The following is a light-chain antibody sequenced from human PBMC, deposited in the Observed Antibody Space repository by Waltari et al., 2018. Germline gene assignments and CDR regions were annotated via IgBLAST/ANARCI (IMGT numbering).Light chain of an antibody. Sequence: QSVLTQPPSASGTPGQRVTISCSGSMSNIEGDIISWLQHLPGRAPTLLIYNNKRRPEGVPSRFAASKAGTSASLAISGLQSEDEADYYCAAWADSLSGYVFGTGTKVTVL. CDR3: AAWADSLSGYV. CDR1: MSNIEGDI. V-gene: IGLV1-44*01. CDR2: NNK. J-gene: IGLJ1*01.